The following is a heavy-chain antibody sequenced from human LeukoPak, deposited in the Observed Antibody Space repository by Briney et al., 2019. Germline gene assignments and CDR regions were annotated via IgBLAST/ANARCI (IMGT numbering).Heavy chain of an antibody. D-gene: IGHD5-12*01. CDR1: GFTFSRYA. CDR3: AKAGSLATPTPCYFDY. CDR2: FSGSGDST. J-gene: IGHJ4*02. V-gene: IGHV3-23*01. Sequence: GGSLRLSCAASGFTFSRYAMSWGRQAPGKGLDWVSTFSGSGDSTYYADSVKGRFTISRDNSQNTLYLQMNSLRAEDTAVYYCAKAGSLATPTPCYFDYWGQGTLVTVSS.